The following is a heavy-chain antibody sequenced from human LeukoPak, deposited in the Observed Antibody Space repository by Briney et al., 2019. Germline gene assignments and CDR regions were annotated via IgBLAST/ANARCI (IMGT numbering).Heavy chain of an antibody. CDR1: GGSISSGGSS. CDR3: ASGLANYYDSSGYPLDY. V-gene: IGHV4-30-2*01. Sequence: SQTLSLTCAVSGGSISSGGSSWSWIRQPPGKGLEWIGYIYHSGSTYYNPSLKSRVTISVDRSKNQFSLKLSSVTAADTAVYYCASGLANYYDSSGYPLDYWGQGTLVTVSS. CDR2: IYHSGST. D-gene: IGHD3-22*01. J-gene: IGHJ4*02.